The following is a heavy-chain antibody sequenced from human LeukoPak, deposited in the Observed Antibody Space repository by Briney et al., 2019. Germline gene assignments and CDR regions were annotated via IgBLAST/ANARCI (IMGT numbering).Heavy chain of an antibody. D-gene: IGHD3-22*01. CDR1: GYSFTTYW. CDR3: ARRDYYDSSGYFFDY. CDR2: IYPSDSDT. J-gene: IGHJ4*02. V-gene: IGHV5-51*01. Sequence: TGESLKISCKGSGYSFTTYWLAWVRQMPGKGLEWMGIIYPSDSDTRYSPSFQGQVTISADKSIGTAYLQWSSLKASDTAMYYCARRDYYDSSGYFFDYWGQGTLVTVSS.